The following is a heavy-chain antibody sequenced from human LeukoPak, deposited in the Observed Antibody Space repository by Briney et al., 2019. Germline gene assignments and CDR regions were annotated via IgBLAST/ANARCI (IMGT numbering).Heavy chain of an antibody. D-gene: IGHD5-18*01. V-gene: IGHV4-34*01. J-gene: IGHJ3*02. CDR1: GGSFSSYY. CDR3: ARGPWGLRIQGDI. Sequence: ASETLSLICAVYGGSFSSYYWSWIRQPPGKGLEWIGEINHSGSTNYNPSLKSRVTISLDTSKNQFSLKLTSVTAADTAVYYCARGPWGLRIQGDIWGQGTMVTVSS. CDR2: INHSGST.